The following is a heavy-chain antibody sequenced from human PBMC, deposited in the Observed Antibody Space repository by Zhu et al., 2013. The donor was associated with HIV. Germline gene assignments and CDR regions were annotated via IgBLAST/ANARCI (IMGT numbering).Heavy chain of an antibody. D-gene: IGHD2-2*01. CDR3: GRYQLLPNDY. Sequence: EVQLVESGGGVVQPGRSLRLSCAASGFTFSSFDMNWVRQAPGKGLEWVSYITSSGSNVYYADSVRGRFTISRDNAKNSLYLQMNSLRVEDTAVYYCGRYQLLPNDYWGQGTLVTVSS. CDR2: ITSSGSNV. CDR1: GFTFSSFD. V-gene: IGHV3-48*03. J-gene: IGHJ4*02.